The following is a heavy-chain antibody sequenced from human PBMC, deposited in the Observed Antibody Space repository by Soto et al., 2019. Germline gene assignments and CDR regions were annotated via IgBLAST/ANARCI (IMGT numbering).Heavy chain of an antibody. CDR2: INPETGGT. V-gene: IGHV1-2*02. Sequence: QVQLVQSGADVKTPGASVRVSCKASGYIFTGYYVHWVREAPGQGLEWMGWINPETGGTSYAQKFQGRVTLSRDTSINPAYLELSRLRFDDAAVYFCARERYQVISDGMDVWGQGTTVTVSS. J-gene: IGHJ6*02. CDR3: ARERYQVISDGMDV. CDR1: GYIFTGYY. D-gene: IGHD2-2*01.